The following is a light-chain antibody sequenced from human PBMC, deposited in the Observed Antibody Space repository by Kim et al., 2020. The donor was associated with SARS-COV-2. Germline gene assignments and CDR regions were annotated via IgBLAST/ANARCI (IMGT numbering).Light chain of an antibody. CDR2: DVT. CDR1: SSDVRRYTC. V-gene: IGLV2-14*03. J-gene: IGLJ1*01. Sequence: QSNTISFTGTSSDVRRYTCIPWYQQHPGKAPNLVIYDVTKRPSGISDRFSGSKSGNTASLTISGLHADDEAYYYCSSFTTTNTYVFGLGTKVTVL. CDR3: SSFTTTNTYV.